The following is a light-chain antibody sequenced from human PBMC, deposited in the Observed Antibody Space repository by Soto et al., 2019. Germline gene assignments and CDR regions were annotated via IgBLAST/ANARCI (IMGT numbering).Light chain of an antibody. CDR1: QGISGW. J-gene: IGKJ5*01. CDR2: AAS. V-gene: IGKV1-12*01. Sequence: DIQMTQSPSSVSASVGDRVTITCRASQGISGWLAWYQHKPGNAPKLLIYAASRLQTGVPSRFSGSGSGTDFTLTISSLQPEDFATYYCQQLNSFPLTFGQGTRLEIK. CDR3: QQLNSFPLT.